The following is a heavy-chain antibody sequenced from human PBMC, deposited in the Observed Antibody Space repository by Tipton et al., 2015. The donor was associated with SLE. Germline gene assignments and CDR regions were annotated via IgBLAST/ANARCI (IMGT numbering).Heavy chain of an antibody. CDR1: GGSISSYY. CDR3: ARVPAVYYYYMDV. V-gene: IGHV4-59*01. J-gene: IGHJ6*03. D-gene: IGHD2-2*01. CDR2: IYYSGST. Sequence: LRLSCTVSGGSISSYYWSWIRQPPGKGLEWIGYIYYSGSTNYNPSLKSRVTISVDTSKNQFSLKLSSVTAADTAVYYCARVPAVYYYYMDVGGKGTTVTFSS.